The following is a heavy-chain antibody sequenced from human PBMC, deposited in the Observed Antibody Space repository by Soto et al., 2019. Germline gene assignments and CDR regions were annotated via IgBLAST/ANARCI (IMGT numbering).Heavy chain of an antibody. Sequence: SETLSLTCTVSGDSVSGGGYYWTWIRQPPGKGLEWIGYISFSGDTTYNPSLRSRVTIAMHTSKNQFSLKLTSATAADTALYYCSRGGHYHHRMIRGQGTLVTVPS. CDR3: SRGGHYHHRMI. D-gene: IGHD3-3*01. V-gene: IGHV4-61*08. CDR2: ISFSGDT. CDR1: GDSVSGGGYY. J-gene: IGHJ4*02.